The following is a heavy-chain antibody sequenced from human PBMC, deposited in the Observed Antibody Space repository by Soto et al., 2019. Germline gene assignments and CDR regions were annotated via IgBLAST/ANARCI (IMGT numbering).Heavy chain of an antibody. CDR2: IHYSGST. D-gene: IGHD6-13*01. J-gene: IGHJ5*02. V-gene: IGHV4-30-4*01. CDR3: ARVPWRSNWQRAPDWFDP. CDR1: GGSIGSGDYY. Sequence: PSETLSLTCTVSGGSIGSGDYYWSWIRQPPGKGLEWIGHIHYSGSTYDTPSLKSRVSISVDTSKNQFSLELSSVTAADTAVYYCARVPWRSNWQRAPDWFDPWGQGSLVTVSS.